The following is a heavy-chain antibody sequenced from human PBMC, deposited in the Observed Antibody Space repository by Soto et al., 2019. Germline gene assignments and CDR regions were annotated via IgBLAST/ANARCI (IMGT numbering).Heavy chain of an antibody. J-gene: IGHJ5*02. CDR1: GFTFSSYG. CDR3: ARRYYYDSSGYYPLAP. CDR2: IWYDGSNK. D-gene: IGHD3-22*01. Sequence: GGSLRLSCAASGFTFSSYGMHWVRQAPGKGLEWVAVIWYDGSNKYYADSVKGRFTISRDNSKNTLYLQMNSLRAEDTAVYYCARRYYYDSSGYYPLAPWGQGTLVTVSS. V-gene: IGHV3-33*01.